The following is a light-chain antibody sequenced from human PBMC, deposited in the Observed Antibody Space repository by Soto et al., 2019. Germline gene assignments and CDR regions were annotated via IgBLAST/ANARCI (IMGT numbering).Light chain of an antibody. J-gene: IGKJ5*01. V-gene: IGKV1D-16*01. Sequence: DIQMPQSPSSLSASVGDRVTITCRASQDIGSHLAWYQQKPEKAPKSLIYFASTLQSGVPSRFSASGSGTDCTLTISSLQPEDFATYYCQQFRSFPITFGQGTRLEIK. CDR2: FAS. CDR3: QQFRSFPIT. CDR1: QDIGSH.